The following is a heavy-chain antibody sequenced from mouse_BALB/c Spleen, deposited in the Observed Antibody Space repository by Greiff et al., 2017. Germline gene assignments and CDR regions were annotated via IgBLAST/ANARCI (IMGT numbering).Heavy chain of an antibody. V-gene: IGHV1S81*02. CDR1: GYTFTSYY. Sequence: QVQLKESGAELVKPGASVKLSCKASGYTFTSYYMYWVKQRPGQGLEWIGEINPSNGGTNFNEKFKSKATLTVDKSSSTAYMQLSSLTSEDSAVYYCTRWEYGNWHYWGQGTTLTVSS. CDR3: TRWEYGNWHY. CDR2: INPSNGGT. J-gene: IGHJ2*01. D-gene: IGHD2-10*02.